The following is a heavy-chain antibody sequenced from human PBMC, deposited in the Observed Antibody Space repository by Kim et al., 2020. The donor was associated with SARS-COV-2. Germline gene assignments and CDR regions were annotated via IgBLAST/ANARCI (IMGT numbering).Heavy chain of an antibody. CDR3: AREVLAYCGGDCLNRRVIWDYYYGMDV. CDR1: GGTFSSYA. CDR2: IIPIFGTA. D-gene: IGHD2-21*02. V-gene: IGHV1-69*13. J-gene: IGHJ6*02. Sequence: SVKVSCKASGGTFSSYAISWVRQAPGQGLEWMGGIIPIFGTANYAQKFQGRVTITADESTSTAYMELSSLRSEDTAVYYCAREVLAYCGGDCLNRRVIWDYYYGMDVWGQGTTVTVSS.